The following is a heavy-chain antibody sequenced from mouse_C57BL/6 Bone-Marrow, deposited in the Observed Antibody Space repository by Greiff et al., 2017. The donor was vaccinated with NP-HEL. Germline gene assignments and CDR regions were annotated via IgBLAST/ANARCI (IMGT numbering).Heavy chain of an antibody. CDR3: ARGYDGYPNWYFDV. D-gene: IGHD2-3*01. CDR2: ISYDGSN. V-gene: IGHV3-6*01. Sequence: EVQLQQSGPGLVKPSQSLSLTCSVTGYSITSGYYWNWIRQFPGNKLEWMGYISYDGSNNYNPSLKNRISITRDTSKNQFFLKLNSVTTEDTATYYCARGYDGYPNWYFDVWGTGTTVTVSS. CDR1: GYSITSGYY. J-gene: IGHJ1*03.